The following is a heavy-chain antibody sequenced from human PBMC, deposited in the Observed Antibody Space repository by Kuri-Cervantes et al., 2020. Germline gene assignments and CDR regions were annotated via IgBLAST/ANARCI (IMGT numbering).Heavy chain of an antibody. V-gene: IGHV3-30*19. Sequence: GGSLRLSCAASGFTFSSYGMHWVRQAPGKGLEGVAVIWYDGSNKYYADSVKGRFTISRDNSKNTLYLQMNSLRAEDTAVYYCARVPIPVIIAVAGTELYGMDVWGQGTTVTVSS. J-gene: IGHJ6*02. CDR2: IWYDGSNK. CDR3: ARVPIPVIIAVAGTELYGMDV. CDR1: GFTFSSYG. D-gene: IGHD6-19*01.